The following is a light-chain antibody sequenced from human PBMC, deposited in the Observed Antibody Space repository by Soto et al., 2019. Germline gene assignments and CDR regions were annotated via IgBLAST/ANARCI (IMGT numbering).Light chain of an antibody. V-gene: IGKV4-1*01. CDR3: HQYYSTPST. CDR2: WAS. Sequence: DIVMTQSPDSLAVSLGERATINCKSSQSVFYSSNNKNYLVWYQQRPGQPPKPLIYWASTRESGVPDRFSGSGSGTDFTLTISSLQAVDVAVYYCHQYYSTPSTFGQGTKLEIK. J-gene: IGKJ2*01. CDR1: QSVFYSSNNKNY.